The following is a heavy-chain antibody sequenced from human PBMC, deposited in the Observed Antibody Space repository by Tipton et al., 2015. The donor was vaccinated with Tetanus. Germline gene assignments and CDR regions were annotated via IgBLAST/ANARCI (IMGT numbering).Heavy chain of an antibody. CDR1: GDSLRSGGYY. CDR2: IYYTGNT. D-gene: IGHD4-23*01. J-gene: IGHJ4*02. CDR3: AGLPVGGGYSAHHYFLH. Sequence: TLSLTCTVSGDSLRSGGYYWSWIRPHPGRGLEWIGYIYYTGNTNYNPSLKSRVTISADTTKKQFSLNPRSVTAADTAVYYCAGLPVGGGYSAHHYFLHWGQGTLVTVSS. V-gene: IGHV4-61*08.